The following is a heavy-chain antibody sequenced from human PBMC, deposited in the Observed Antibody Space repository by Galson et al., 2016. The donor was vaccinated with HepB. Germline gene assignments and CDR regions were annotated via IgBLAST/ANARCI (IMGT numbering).Heavy chain of an antibody. J-gene: IGHJ5*02. CDR2: IYWGDDK. Sequence: PALVKPTQTLTLTCTFSGFSLSPSEVAVGWIRQPPGKALEWLALIYWGDDKRYNASLKGRLTVNKDTSKNQVVLKMTNMDPVDTGTYYCAHSLSTVGGSDPWGQGTLVTVSS. CDR3: AHSLSTVGGSDP. D-gene: IGHD1-26*01. CDR1: GFSLSPSEVA. V-gene: IGHV2-5*02.